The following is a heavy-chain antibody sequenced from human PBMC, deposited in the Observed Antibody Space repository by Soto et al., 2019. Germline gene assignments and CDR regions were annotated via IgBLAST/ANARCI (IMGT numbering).Heavy chain of an antibody. CDR1: GFTFSSYA. D-gene: IGHD1-26*01. Sequence: EVQLVESGGGLVQPGGSLRLSCAASGFTFSSYAMHWVRQAPGKGLEYVSAISSNGGITYYANSVKGRFTISRDNSKNTLYLQMGSLRAEDMAVYYCARDGGSYYLDYWGQGTLVTVSS. CDR3: ARDGGSYYLDY. CDR2: ISSNGGIT. V-gene: IGHV3-64*01. J-gene: IGHJ4*02.